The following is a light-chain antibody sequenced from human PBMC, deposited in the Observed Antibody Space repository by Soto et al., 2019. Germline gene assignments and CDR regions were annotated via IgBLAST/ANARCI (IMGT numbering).Light chain of an antibody. V-gene: IGKV3-11*01. CDR2: DAS. J-gene: IGKJ1*01. CDR3: QQRYNWPWT. CDR1: QSVTNY. Sequence: EVVLTQSPATLSLSPGERATLSCWASQSVTNYLAWYQQKPGQAPRLVIYDASNRAIGIPARFSGSGSGTDFTPTTSTLEPEDSAVYYCQQRYNWPWTFGRGNKLEIK.